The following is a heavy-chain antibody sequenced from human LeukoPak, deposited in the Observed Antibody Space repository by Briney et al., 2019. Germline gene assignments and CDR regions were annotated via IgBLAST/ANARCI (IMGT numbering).Heavy chain of an antibody. J-gene: IGHJ4*02. V-gene: IGHV1-69*06. D-gene: IGHD3-16*02. CDR3: ARRVITFGGVIVFHYFDY. Sequence: SVKVSCKASGGTFSSYTISWVRQAPGQGLEWMGGIIPIFGTANYAQKFQGRVTITADKSTSTAYMELSSLRSEDTAVYYCARRVITFGGVIVFHYFDYWGQGTLVTVSS. CDR2: IIPIFGTA. CDR1: GGTFSSYT.